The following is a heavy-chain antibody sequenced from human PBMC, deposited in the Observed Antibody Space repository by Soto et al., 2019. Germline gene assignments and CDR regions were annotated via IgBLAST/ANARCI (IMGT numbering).Heavy chain of an antibody. Sequence: EVQLVESGGGLVQPGGSLRLSCAASGFTVSSHYMSWVRQAPGKGLEWVSVIYSGGSTYYTYSVKGRFTISRDNSKNTLFLQMNSLRAEDTAVYYCARDYYGGNSRYFDLWGRGTLVTVSS. J-gene: IGHJ2*01. CDR3: ARDYYGGNSRYFDL. V-gene: IGHV3-66*01. CDR2: IYSGGST. D-gene: IGHD2-21*02. CDR1: GFTVSSHY.